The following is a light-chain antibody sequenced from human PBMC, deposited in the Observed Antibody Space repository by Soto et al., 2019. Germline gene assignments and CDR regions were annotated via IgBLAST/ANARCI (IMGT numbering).Light chain of an antibody. J-gene: IGKJ1*01. CDR3: QQYNTYPET. CDR1: QSISSW. CDR2: DAS. Sequence: DMQMTQYPSTLSASVGDRVTITCRASQSISSWLAWYQQKAGKAPKLLIYDASTLESGVPSRFSGSGSGTEFTLTITSLQPDDFATYYCQQYNTYPETFGQGTQVEIK. V-gene: IGKV1-5*01.